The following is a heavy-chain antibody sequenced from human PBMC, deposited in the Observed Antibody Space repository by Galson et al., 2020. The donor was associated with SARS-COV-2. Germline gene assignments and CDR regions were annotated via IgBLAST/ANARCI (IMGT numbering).Heavy chain of an antibody. CDR3: AILQLSGGARWVFDE. V-gene: IGHV4-30-4*01. D-gene: IGHD4-4*01. Sequence: SETLYLTCAASGGSVSSRGYYWSWLRQAPGPGLECIGYVSYSGATYYNPSRKRRVTISIDTSKNQFSLKLSSVTAADTAVYYCAILQLSGGARWVFDEWSQGTLTTVSS. CDR2: VSYSGAT. CDR1: GGSVSSRGYY. J-gene: IGHJ4*02.